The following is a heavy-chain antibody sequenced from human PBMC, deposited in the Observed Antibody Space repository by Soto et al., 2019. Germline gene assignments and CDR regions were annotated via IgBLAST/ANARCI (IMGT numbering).Heavy chain of an antibody. CDR2: ISAYNDNT. CDR3: ARGWFGAVVDYFDY. J-gene: IGHJ4*02. CDR1: GYTFTSYA. D-gene: IGHD3-10*01. Sequence: QVQLVQSGAEVKKPGASVKVSCKASGYTFTSYAISWVRQAPGQGLEWMGWISAYNDNTNYAQKVQGRVTMTTDTSRSTAYMELRSLRSDDTAVYYCARGWFGAVVDYFDYWGQGTLVTVSS. V-gene: IGHV1-18*01.